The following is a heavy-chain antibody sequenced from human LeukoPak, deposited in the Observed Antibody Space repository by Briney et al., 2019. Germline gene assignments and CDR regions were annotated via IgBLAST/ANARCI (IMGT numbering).Heavy chain of an antibody. Sequence: GGSLRLSCAASGFSFSDYYMSWMRQAPGKGLEWVSYISSSSSYTNYADSEKGRFTISRDNAKNSLYLQMDSLRDDDTAVYYCARAYGSGSHGCWGQGTLVTVSS. CDR1: GFSFSDYY. CDR2: ISSSSSYT. V-gene: IGHV3-11*05. J-gene: IGHJ4*02. D-gene: IGHD3-10*01. CDR3: ARAYGSGSHGC.